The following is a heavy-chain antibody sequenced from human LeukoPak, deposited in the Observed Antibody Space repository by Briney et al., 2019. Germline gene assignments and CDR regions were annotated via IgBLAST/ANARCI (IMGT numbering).Heavy chain of an antibody. CDR2: INSDGSST. CDR3: ARRWAVAAVDY. D-gene: IGHD6-19*01. V-gene: IGHV3-74*01. CDR1: GFTFSIFW. Sequence: GGSLRLSCAASGFTFSIFWMHWVRRDPGKGLVWVSRINSDGSSTDYADSVKGRFTISRDNAKNTLYLQMNSLRAEDTAVYYCARRWAVAAVDYWGQGTLVTVSS. J-gene: IGHJ4*02.